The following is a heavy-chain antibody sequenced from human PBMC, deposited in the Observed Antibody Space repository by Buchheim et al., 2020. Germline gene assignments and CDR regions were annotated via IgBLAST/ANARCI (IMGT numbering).Heavy chain of an antibody. J-gene: IGHJ6*02. CDR3: AKEVADDYYYYGMDV. CDR2: MSYDGRNI. CDR1: VFIFITFG. Sequence: QVQLVESGGGVVQPGRSLRLSCAASVFIFITFGMHCVRQAPGKGLEWVSVMSYDGRNIYYADSVKGRFTISRDNSKNTLSLQLNSLRAEDSAVYYCAKEVADDYYYYGMDVWGQGTT. V-gene: IGHV3-30*18. D-gene: IGHD6-19*01.